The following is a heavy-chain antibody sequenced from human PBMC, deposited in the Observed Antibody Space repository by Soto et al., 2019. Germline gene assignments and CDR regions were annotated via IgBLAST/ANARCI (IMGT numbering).Heavy chain of an antibody. J-gene: IGHJ4*02. V-gene: IGHV4-31*03. CDR2: IYYSGTT. Sequence: QVQLQESSPGLVKASQTLSLTCTVSGGSISTGGHFWSWIRQHPGKGLEWIGYIYYSGTTHYNSSLKSRVIISVDTSKNQFSLNLSSVTAADTAVYYCARVVSGSHVDSWGQGTLVIVSS. CDR3: ARVVSGSHVDS. D-gene: IGHD1-26*01. CDR1: GGSISTGGHF.